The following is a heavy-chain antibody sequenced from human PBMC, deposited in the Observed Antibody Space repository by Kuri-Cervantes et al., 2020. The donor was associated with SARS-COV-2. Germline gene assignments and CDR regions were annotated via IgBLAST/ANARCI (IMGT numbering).Heavy chain of an antibody. CDR2: INPNSGGT. D-gene: IGHD2-15*01. CDR1: GYTFTGYY. V-gene: IGHV1-2*04. CDR3: ARDHLGSSDYSRHDAFDI. Sequence: ASVKVSCKASGYTFTGYYTHWVRQAPGQGLEWMGWINPNSGGTNYAQKFQGWVTMTRDTSISTAYMELSRLRSDDTAVYYCARDHLGSSDYSRHDAFDIWGQGTMVTVSS. J-gene: IGHJ3*02.